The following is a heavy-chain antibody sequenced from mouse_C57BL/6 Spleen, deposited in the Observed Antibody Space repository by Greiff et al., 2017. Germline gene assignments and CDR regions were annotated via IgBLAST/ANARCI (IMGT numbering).Heavy chain of an antibody. CDR3: ASSYYSKVYYAMDY. CDR1: GYTFTDYY. Sequence: QVQLQQSGAELVRPGASVKLSCKASGYTFTDYYINWVKQRPGQGLEWIARIYPGSGNTYYNEKFKGKATLTAEKSSSTAYMQLSSLTSEDSAVYFCASSYYSKVYYAMDYWGQGTSVTVSS. V-gene: IGHV1-76*01. CDR2: IYPGSGNT. J-gene: IGHJ4*01. D-gene: IGHD2-5*01.